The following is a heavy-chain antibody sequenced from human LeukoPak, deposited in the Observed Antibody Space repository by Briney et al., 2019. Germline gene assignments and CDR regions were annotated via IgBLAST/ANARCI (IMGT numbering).Heavy chain of an antibody. CDR1: GYTFTSYG. V-gene: IGHV1-18*01. J-gene: IGHJ3*02. D-gene: IGHD6-13*01. CDR3: ARVPLAAAGSGAFDI. Sequence: GASVKVSCKASGYTFTSYGISWVRQAPGQGLEWMGWISAYNGNTNYAQTLQGRVTMTTDTSTSTAYMELRSLRSDDTAVYYCARVPLAAAGSGAFDIWGQGTMVTVSS. CDR2: ISAYNGNT.